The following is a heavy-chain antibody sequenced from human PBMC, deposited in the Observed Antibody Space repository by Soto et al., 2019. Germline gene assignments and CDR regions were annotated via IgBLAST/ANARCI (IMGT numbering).Heavy chain of an antibody. V-gene: IGHV3-23*01. CDR3: AKCDDYGDSWLWRTGYFDF. J-gene: IGHJ4*02. D-gene: IGHD4-17*01. CDR2: ITGGGSST. Sequence: GGSLRLSCAASGFTFSTHAMSWVRQAPGEGLEWVSAITGGGSSTFYADSVKGRFTISRDNSKSTLYLQMNSLRAEDTAVYYCAKCDDYGDSWLWRTGYFDFWGQGILVTVSS. CDR1: GFTFSTHA.